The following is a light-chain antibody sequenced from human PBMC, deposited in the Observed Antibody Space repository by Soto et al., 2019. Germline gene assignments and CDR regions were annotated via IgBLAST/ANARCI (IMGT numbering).Light chain of an antibody. CDR3: QEYNKWPSLT. J-gene: IGKJ5*01. V-gene: IGKV3-15*01. Sequence: EIVMTQSPATLSLSPGERATLSCRASQSISTNLAWYQQTPGQAPGLLIYGASTRATGIPARFSGSGSGTDFTLTISSLQSEDFAVYYCQEYNKWPSLTFGQGTRLEI. CDR2: GAS. CDR1: QSISTN.